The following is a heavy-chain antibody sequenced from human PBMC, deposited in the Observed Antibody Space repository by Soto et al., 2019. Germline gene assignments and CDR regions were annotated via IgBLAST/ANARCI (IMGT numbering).Heavy chain of an antibody. D-gene: IGHD6-19*01. Sequence: QVYLVESGGGVVQPGRSLRLSCAASGFTFSSYAMHWVRRTPGKGLECVALITYDGINKYYADSVKGRFTVSRDNSKSTLYLQMNSLSAEDTAVYYCVKDGVSGWSDYSFDYWGQGTLVTVSS. CDR3: VKDGVSGWSDYSFDY. V-gene: IGHV3-30*18. J-gene: IGHJ4*02. CDR1: GFTFSSYA. CDR2: ITYDGINK.